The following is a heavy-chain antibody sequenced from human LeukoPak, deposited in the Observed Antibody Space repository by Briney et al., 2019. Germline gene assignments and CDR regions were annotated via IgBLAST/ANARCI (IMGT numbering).Heavy chain of an antibody. CDR3: TTEGRYGSGTYYMTF. V-gene: IGHV1-24*01. CDR2: FDPEYGKT. CDR1: GYTLSELS. J-gene: IGHJ4*02. Sequence: ASVKVSCKVSGYTLSELSMHWVRQAPGKGLEWMGGFDPEYGKTIYAQKFQGRVTTTEDTSTDTVYMDLSSLRSEDTAVYYCTTEGRYGSGTYYMTFWGQGSLLTVSS. D-gene: IGHD3-10*01.